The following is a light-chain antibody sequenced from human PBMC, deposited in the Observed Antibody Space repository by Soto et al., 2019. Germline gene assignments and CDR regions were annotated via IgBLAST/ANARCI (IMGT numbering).Light chain of an antibody. J-gene: IGKJ1*01. CDR2: QVS. V-gene: IGKV2-24*01. Sequence: DIVMTQTPPSSSVTLGQPASISCRSSQSLVYSDGNTNLNWLQQRPGQPPRLLIYQVSNRFSEVPRRFSGSGGWIDFILKISTVDAEHVGVYYCKQATQLRTFGPGT. CDR3: KQATQLRT. CDR1: QSLVYSDGNTN.